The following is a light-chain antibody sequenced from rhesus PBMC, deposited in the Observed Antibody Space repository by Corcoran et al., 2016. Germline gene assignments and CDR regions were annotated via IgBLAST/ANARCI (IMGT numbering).Light chain of an antibody. V-gene: IGKV1-22*01. CDR1: QNISNW. CDR3: LHYSSGPRT. Sequence: DIQMTQSPSFLSASVGDTVTITCRASQNISNWLDWYQQKPGKAPKLLIYKASSLQSGVPSRFTASGSGTDFTLAISSLQPEDFATYYCLHYSSGPRTFGQGTKVEIK. CDR2: KAS. J-gene: IGKJ1*01.